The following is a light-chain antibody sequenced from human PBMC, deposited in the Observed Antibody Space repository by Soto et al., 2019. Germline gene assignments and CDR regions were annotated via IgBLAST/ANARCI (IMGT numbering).Light chain of an antibody. CDR3: SSYTSSSTLV. J-gene: IGLJ2*01. Sequence: QSALAQPASVSGSPGQSITISCTGTSSDVGAYNYVSWYQQHPGKAPKLMIYDVSNRPSGVSNRFSGSKSGNTASLTISGLQAEDEADYYCSSYTSSSTLVFGGVTKLPVL. CDR1: SSDVGAYNY. CDR2: DVS. V-gene: IGLV2-14*01.